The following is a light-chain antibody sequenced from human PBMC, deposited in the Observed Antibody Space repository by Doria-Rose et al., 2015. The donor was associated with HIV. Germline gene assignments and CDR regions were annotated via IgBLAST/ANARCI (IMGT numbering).Light chain of an antibody. CDR1: QSLLYTSKNY. CDR3: QQYYDTPS. CDR2: WAS. V-gene: IGKV4-1*01. J-gene: IGKJ3*01. Sequence: DIRVTQSLESLGMSLGERATLNCKSNQSLLYTSKNYLAWYQQKPGQPPKLLIYWASTRQSGVPARFSGSGSGTDFTLTISSLEAEDVAVYYCQQYYDTPSFGPGTTVDI.